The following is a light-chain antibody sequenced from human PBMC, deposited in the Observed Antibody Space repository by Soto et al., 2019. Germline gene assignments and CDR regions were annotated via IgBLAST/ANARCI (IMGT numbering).Light chain of an antibody. J-gene: IGKJ1*01. CDR2: AAS. CDR3: QQYLTSPKT. Sequence: PGERATLSCRASQSVSSSNLAWYQQKPAQAPRLLIYAASRPAPGIPERFSGSGSGTDFTLTISRLEPEDFAVYYCQQYLTSPKTFGQGTKVEIK. CDR1: QSVSSSN. V-gene: IGKV3-20*01.